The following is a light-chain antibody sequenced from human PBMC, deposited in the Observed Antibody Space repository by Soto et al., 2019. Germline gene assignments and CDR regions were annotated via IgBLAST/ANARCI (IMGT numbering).Light chain of an antibody. CDR2: DVS. Sequence: QSVLTQPASVSGSPGQSITISCTGTSSDVGGYNYVSWYQQHPDKAPKLMIYDVSNRPSGVSNRFSGSKSGNTASLTISGLQAEDEADYYCSSYKSSSLYVFGTGTKVTVL. CDR3: SSYKSSSLYV. CDR1: SSDVGGYNY. V-gene: IGLV2-14*01. J-gene: IGLJ1*01.